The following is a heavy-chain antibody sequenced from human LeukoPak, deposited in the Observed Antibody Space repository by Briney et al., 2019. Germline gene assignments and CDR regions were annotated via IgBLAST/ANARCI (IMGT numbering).Heavy chain of an antibody. V-gene: IGHV1-69*01. Sequence: GSSVKVSCKASGGTFSSYAISWVRQAPGQGLEWMGGIIPIFGTANYAQKFQGGVTITADESTSTAYMELSSLRSEDTPVYYCSSASYDFWCGYFYYYYYGMDVWGQGTTVTVSS. CDR2: IIPIFGTA. CDR1: GGTFSSYA. CDR3: SSASYDFWCGYFYYYYYGMDV. D-gene: IGHD3-3*01. J-gene: IGHJ6*02.